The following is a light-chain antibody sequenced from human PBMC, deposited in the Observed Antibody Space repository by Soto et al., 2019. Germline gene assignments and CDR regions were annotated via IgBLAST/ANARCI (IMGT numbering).Light chain of an antibody. CDR3: AAWDDSLDGEV. J-gene: IGLJ3*02. V-gene: IGLV1-44*01. CDR2: SNN. CDR1: SSNIGTHA. Sequence: QSVLTQPPSASGTPGQTVTISCSGSSSNIGTHAVNWYQQLPGTAPKLLIYSNNHRPSGVPDRVSGSKSGTSASLAISGRQADDEAHYYCAAWDDSLDGEVFGGGTKLTVL.